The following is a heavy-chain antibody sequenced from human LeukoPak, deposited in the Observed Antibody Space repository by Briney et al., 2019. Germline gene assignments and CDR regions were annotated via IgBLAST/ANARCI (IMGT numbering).Heavy chain of an antibody. D-gene: IGHD6-13*01. CDR1: GFSFSSYA. CDR2: ISYDGSNK. CDR3: AREVSRAAAFDY. Sequence: GGPLRLSCAASGFSFSSYAMSWVRQAPGKGLEWVAVISYDGSNKYYADSVKGRFTISRDNSKNTLYLQMNSLRAEDTAVYYCAREVSRAAAFDYWGQGTLVTVSS. V-gene: IGHV3-30*04. J-gene: IGHJ4*02.